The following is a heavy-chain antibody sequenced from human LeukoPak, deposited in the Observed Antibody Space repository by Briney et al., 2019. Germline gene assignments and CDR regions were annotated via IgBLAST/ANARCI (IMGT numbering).Heavy chain of an antibody. V-gene: IGHV3-23*01. CDR2: ISGSGGST. CDR3: AKNSFQPAAIPLDY. D-gene: IGHD2-2*02. Sequence: SGGSLRLSCAASGFTFSSYAMSWVRQAPGKGLEWVSAISGSGGSTYYADSVKGRFTISRDNSKNTLYLQMNSLRAEDTAVYYCAKNSFQPAAIPLDYWGQGTLVTVSS. J-gene: IGHJ4*02. CDR1: GFTFSSYA.